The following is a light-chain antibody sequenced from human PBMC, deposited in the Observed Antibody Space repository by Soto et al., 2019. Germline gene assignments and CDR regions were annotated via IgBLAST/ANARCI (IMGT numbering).Light chain of an antibody. Sequence: EIVMTQSPATLSVSPGERATLSCRSSQTVSRNLAWYQQKPGQAPRLLFYGAYTRATGIQARFSGSGSGTEFTLTIRSLQSEDFAVYYCQHYYNWPRTFGQGTKVDIK. CDR1: QTVSRN. J-gene: IGKJ1*01. V-gene: IGKV3-15*01. CDR2: GAY. CDR3: QHYYNWPRT.